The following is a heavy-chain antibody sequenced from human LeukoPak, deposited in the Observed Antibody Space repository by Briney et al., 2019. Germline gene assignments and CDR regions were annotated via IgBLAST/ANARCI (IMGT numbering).Heavy chain of an antibody. J-gene: IGHJ4*02. Sequence: SETLSLTCAVYGGSFSGYYWSWIRQPPGKGLEWIGEINHSGSTNYNPSLKSRVTISVDTSKNQFSLKLSSVTAADTAVYYCARRQQNYYYDSSGYFDYWGQGTLVTVSS. CDR3: ARRQQNYYYDSSGYFDY. CDR1: GGSFSGYY. CDR2: INHSGST. D-gene: IGHD3-22*01. V-gene: IGHV4-34*01.